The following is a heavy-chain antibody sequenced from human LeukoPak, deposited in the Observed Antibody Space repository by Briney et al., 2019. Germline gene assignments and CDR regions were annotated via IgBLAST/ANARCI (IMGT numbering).Heavy chain of an antibody. CDR3: ARDQGKEYSSSWYPFYYYYYGMDV. J-gene: IGHJ6*04. D-gene: IGHD6-13*01. CDR1: GYTFTSYG. Sequence: ASVKVSCKASGYTFTSYGISWVRQAPGQGLEWMGWISAYNGNTNYAQKLQGRVTMTTDTPTSTAYMELRSLRSDDTAVYYCARDQGKEYSSSWYPFYYYYYGMDVWGKGTTVTVSS. V-gene: IGHV1-18*04. CDR2: ISAYNGNT.